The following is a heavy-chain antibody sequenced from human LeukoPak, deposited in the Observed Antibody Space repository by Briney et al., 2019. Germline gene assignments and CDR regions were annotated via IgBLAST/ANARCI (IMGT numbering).Heavy chain of an antibody. J-gene: IGHJ6*03. V-gene: IGHV3-21*01. Sequence: GGSLRLSCAASGFTFSSYSMNWVRQAPGKGLEWVSSISSSSSYICYADSVKGRFTISRDNAKNSLYLQMNSLRAEDTAVYYCARGGHRGSYGAQTKEKEYYYMDVWGKGTTVTVSS. CDR2: ISSSSSYI. CDR3: ARGGHRGSYGAQTKEKEYYYMDV. CDR1: GFTFSSYS. D-gene: IGHD3-16*01.